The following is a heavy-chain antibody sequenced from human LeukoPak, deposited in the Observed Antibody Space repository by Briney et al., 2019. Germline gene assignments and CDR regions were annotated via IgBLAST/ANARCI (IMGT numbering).Heavy chain of an antibody. CDR1: GYTFNGHH. CDR2: INPNSGGT. D-gene: IGHD3-10*01. Sequence: ASEKVSCKASGYTFNGHHIHWVRRAPGQGLEWMGWINPNSGGTNYAQNFQGRVTMTRDTSISTAYMELLRLRSDDTAVYYCARGIYNDYWGQGTLVTVSS. CDR3: ARGIYNDY. V-gene: IGHV1-2*02. J-gene: IGHJ4*02.